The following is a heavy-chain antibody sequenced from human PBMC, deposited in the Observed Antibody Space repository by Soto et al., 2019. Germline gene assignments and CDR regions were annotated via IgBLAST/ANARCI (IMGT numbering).Heavy chain of an antibody. D-gene: IGHD2-15*01. J-gene: IGHJ3*02. CDR3: ARGPVGCSGGSCYSVGAFDI. Sequence: SETLSLTCAVSSGSISSSNWWSWVRQPPGKGLEWIGEIYHSGSTNYNPSLKSRVTISVDKSKNQFSLKLSSVTAADTAVYYCARGPVGCSGGSCYSVGAFDIWGQGTMVTVSS. V-gene: IGHV4-4*02. CDR1: SGSISSSNW. CDR2: IYHSGST.